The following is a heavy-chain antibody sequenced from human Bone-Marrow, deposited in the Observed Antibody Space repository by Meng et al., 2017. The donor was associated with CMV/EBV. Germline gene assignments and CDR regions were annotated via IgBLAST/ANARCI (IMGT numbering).Heavy chain of an antibody. J-gene: IGHJ3*02. D-gene: IGHD6-19*01. CDR2: IYYSGST. Sequence: SETLSLTCTVSGDSVSSGSYYWSWIRQPPGKGLEWIGYIYYSGSTNYNPSLKSRVTISVDTSKNQFSLKLSSVTAADTAVYYCAREKRQWLADDAFDIWGQGTMVTVSS. V-gene: IGHV4-61*01. CDR1: GDSVSSGSYY. CDR3: AREKRQWLADDAFDI.